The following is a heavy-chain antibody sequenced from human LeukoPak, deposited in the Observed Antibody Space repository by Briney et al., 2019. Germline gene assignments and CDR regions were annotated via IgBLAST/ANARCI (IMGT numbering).Heavy chain of an antibody. J-gene: IGHJ4*02. Sequence: GGSLRLSCAASGFTFSSYWMHWVRQAPGKGLVWVSRINSDGSSTSYADSVKGRFTISRDNAKNTLYLQMNSLRAEDTAVYYCAREDYGDYFDYWGQGALVTVSS. D-gene: IGHD4-17*01. CDR1: GFTFSSYW. CDR2: INSDGSST. V-gene: IGHV3-74*01. CDR3: AREDYGDYFDY.